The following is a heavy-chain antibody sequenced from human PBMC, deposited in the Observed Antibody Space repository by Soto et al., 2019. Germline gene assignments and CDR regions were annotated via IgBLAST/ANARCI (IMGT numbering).Heavy chain of an antibody. V-gene: IGHV3-33*01. CDR2: IWYDGSKK. J-gene: IGHJ6*02. CDR3: ARDASYYSLGGGYYPSRNGMDV. Sequence: QVQVVESGGGVVQPGRSLRLSCAASGFTFSSFGMHWVRQAPGKGLEWVSLIWYDGSKKSYGDSVKGRFTISRDNSRNTVYLQMNSLRADDTAVYYCARDASYYSLGGGYYPSRNGMDVWGQGTTVTVSS. D-gene: IGHD3-3*01. CDR1: GFTFSSFG.